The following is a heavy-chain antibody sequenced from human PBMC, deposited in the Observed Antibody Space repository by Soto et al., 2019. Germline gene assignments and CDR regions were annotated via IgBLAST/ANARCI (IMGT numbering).Heavy chain of an antibody. Sequence: ASVKVSCKASGYTFASYDINWVRQATGQGLEWMGWMNPNSGNTGFAQKFRGRVTMSGNTSITTAYMDLSSLGSDDTAIYYCARGVRAASGKYYFDNWGQGTLVTVSS. CDR1: GYTFASYD. CDR3: ARGVRAASGKYYFDN. J-gene: IGHJ4*02. V-gene: IGHV1-8*01. D-gene: IGHD1-1*01. CDR2: MNPNSGNT.